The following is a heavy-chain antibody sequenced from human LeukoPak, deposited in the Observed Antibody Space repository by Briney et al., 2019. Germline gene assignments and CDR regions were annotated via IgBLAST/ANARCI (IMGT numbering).Heavy chain of an antibody. Sequence: ASVKVSCKTSGYTFSTYDINWVRQAAGQGLEWMGWMNPNSGNTGFAQKFQGRATITRDTSITTACLELSSLRSEDTAVYYCARAIRYQLLSDYWGQGTLVTVSS. D-gene: IGHD2-2*01. J-gene: IGHJ4*02. CDR1: GYTFSTYD. CDR3: ARAIRYQLLSDY. V-gene: IGHV1-8*03. CDR2: MNPNSGNT.